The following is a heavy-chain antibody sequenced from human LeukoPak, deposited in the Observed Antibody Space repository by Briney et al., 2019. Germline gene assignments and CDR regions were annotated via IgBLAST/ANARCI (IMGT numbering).Heavy chain of an antibody. Sequence: GGSLRLSCAASGFTFSSYAMHWVRQAPGKGLEWVAVISYDGSNKYYADSVKGRFTISRDNSKNTLYLQMNSLRAENTAVYYCARGVVVSTLDYWGQGTLVTVSS. CDR2: ISYDGSNK. D-gene: IGHD2-21*01. J-gene: IGHJ4*02. CDR3: ARGVVVSTLDY. CDR1: GFTFSSYA. V-gene: IGHV3-30*04.